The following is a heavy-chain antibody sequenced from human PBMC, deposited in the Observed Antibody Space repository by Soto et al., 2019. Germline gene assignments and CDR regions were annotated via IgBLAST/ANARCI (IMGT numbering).Heavy chain of an antibody. J-gene: IGHJ5*02. V-gene: IGHV1-58*01. CDR3: AAEITGTLPVERDNWFDP. CDR2: IVVGSGNT. CDR1: GFTFTSSA. Sequence: QMQLVQSGPEVKKPGTSVKVSCKASGFTFTSSAVQWVRQARGQRLEWIGWIVVGSGNTNYAQKFQERVTITRDMSTSTAYMELSSLRSEDTAVYYCAAEITGTLPVERDNWFDPWGQGTLVTVSS. D-gene: IGHD1-20*01.